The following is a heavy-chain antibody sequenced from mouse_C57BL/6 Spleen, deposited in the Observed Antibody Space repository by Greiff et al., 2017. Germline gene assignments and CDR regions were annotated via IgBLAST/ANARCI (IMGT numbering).Heavy chain of an antibody. CDR3: AYYYGSSDWYFEV. V-gene: IGHV14-2*01. Sequence: EVQLQQSGAELVKPGASVKLSCTASGFNITDYYMHWVKQRTEQGLGWIGRIDPEDGETKYAPRFQGKDTITADTSSNTAYLQLSSLTSEDTAVYYWAYYYGSSDWYFEVWGTGTTVTVSS. J-gene: IGHJ1*03. CDR2: IDPEDGET. CDR1: GFNITDYY. D-gene: IGHD1-1*01.